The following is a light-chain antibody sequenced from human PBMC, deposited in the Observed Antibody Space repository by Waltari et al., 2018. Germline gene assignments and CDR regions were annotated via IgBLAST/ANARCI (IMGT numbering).Light chain of an antibody. V-gene: IGKV3-20*01. CDR2: GAS. CDR3: QKYERLPAT. J-gene: IGKJ1*01. Sequence: EIVLTQSPGTLPLSPGERATLSCRASQSVGTYLAWYQQTPGQAPRLLIYGASNRAAGIPDRFSGSGSGTDFSLTISRLEPEDFAVYYCQKYERLPATFGQGTKVEIK. CDR1: QSVGTY.